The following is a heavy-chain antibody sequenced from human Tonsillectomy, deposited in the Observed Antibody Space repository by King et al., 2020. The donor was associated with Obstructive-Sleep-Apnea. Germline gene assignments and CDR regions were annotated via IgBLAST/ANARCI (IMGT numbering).Heavy chain of an antibody. CDR2: IYYSGNT. CDR3: ARHEGIGYYYYGLDV. Sequence: QLQESGPGLVKPSETLSLTCIVSGDSISSYYWSWIRQPPGKGLEWIGYIYYSGNTIYNPSLKSRVTTSVDTSKNQFSLKLSSVTAADTSVYYCARHEGIGYYYYGLDVWGQGTTVTVSS. D-gene: IGHD2-15*01. V-gene: IGHV4-59*08. J-gene: IGHJ6*02. CDR1: GDSISSYY.